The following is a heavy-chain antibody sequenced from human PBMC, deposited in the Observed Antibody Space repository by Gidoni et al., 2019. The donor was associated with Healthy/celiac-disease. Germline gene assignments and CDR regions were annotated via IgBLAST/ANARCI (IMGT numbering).Heavy chain of an antibody. CDR2: TYYRSKWYN. V-gene: IGHV6-1*01. CDR3: ARDRGGGSGGYLDY. CDR1: GDSLPSYCAA. D-gene: IGHD6-19*01. J-gene: IGHJ4*02. Sequence: QLQQPGPGLVQPSQSLPLTCAITGDSLPSYCAAWNWISQCPSRGLEWLGRTYYRSKWYNDYAVYVKSRITINPDTSKNQFSLKLNFVTPEDTAGYYCARDRGGGSGGYLDYWGQGTLVTVSS.